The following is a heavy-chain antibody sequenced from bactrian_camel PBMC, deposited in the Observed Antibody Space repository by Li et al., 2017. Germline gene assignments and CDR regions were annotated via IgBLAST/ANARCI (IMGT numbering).Heavy chain of an antibody. Sequence: HVQLVESGGGSVQAGGSLTLSCVVSRRLYSRNCLGWFRQAPGKEREGVATIDRDDSTTYAESVKGRFTISRVYAKNKNMLYLQMNSLQPEDTAMYYCAADMEGWGCSANDAVWGYWGQGTQVTVS. CDR3: AADMEGWGCSANDAVWGY. CDR1: RRLYSRNC. J-gene: IGHJ6*01. CDR2: IDRDDST. D-gene: IGHD5*01. V-gene: IGHV3S53*01.